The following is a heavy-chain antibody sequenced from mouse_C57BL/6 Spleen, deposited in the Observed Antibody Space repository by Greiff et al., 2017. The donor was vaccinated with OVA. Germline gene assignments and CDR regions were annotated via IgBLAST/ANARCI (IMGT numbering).Heavy chain of an antibody. V-gene: IGHV1-52*01. CDR2: IDPSDSET. Sequence: QVQLQQPGAELVRPGSSVKLSCKASGYTFTSYWMHWVKQRPIQGLEWIGNIDPSDSETHYNQKFKDKATLTVDKSSSTAYMQLSSLTSEDSAVYYCARGELGRSPWYFDVWGTGTTVTVSS. D-gene: IGHD4-1*01. J-gene: IGHJ1*03. CDR3: ARGELGRSPWYFDV. CDR1: GYTFTSYW.